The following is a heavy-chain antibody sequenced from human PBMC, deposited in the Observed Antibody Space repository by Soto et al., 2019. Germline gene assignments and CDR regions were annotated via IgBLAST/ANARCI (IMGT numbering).Heavy chain of an antibody. V-gene: IGHV1-18*01. J-gene: IGHJ6*02. Sequence: GASVKVSCKASGYTFTSYSISWVRQAPGQGLEWMGWISAYNGNTNYAQKLQGRVTMTTDTSTSTAYMELSSLRSEDTAVYYCATDTPVSIAARRHYYYGMDVWGQGTTVTVSS. CDR3: ATDTPVSIAARRHYYYGMDV. CDR2: ISAYNGNT. D-gene: IGHD6-6*01. CDR1: GYTFTSYS.